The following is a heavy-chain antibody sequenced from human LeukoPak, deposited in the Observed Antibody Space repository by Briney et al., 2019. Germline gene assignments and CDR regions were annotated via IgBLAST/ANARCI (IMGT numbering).Heavy chain of an antibody. D-gene: IGHD2-2*01. Sequence: GGSLRLSCAASRFTFSSYAMSWVRQAPGKGLEWVSGISGSGGSTYYADSVTGRFTISRDNSKNTLYLQMNSLRAEDTAIYYCAKLRYCSSTSCSMGGLDFWGQGTLVTVSS. CDR3: AKLRYCSSTSCSMGGLDF. V-gene: IGHV3-23*01. CDR1: RFTFSSYA. J-gene: IGHJ4*02. CDR2: ISGSGGST.